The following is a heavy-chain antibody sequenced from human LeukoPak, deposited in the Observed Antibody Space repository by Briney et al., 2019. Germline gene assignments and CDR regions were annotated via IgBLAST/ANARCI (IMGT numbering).Heavy chain of an antibody. V-gene: IGHV4-4*07. CDR1: GGSISSYY. J-gene: IGHJ4*02. D-gene: IGHD6-13*01. CDR3: ARELVRGSSYLFDY. CDR2: IYTSGST. Sequence: SETLSLTCTVSGGSISSYYWSCIRQPAGKGLECIGRIYTSGSTNSNPSLKSRVTMSVDTSKNQFSLKLSSVTAADTAVYYCARELVRGSSYLFDYWGQGTLVTVSS.